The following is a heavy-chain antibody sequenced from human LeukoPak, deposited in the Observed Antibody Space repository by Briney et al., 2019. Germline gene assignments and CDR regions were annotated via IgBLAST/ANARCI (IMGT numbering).Heavy chain of an antibody. J-gene: IGHJ4*02. V-gene: IGHV1-18*01. CDR2: ISAYNGNT. D-gene: IGHD6-13*01. Sequence: GASVKVSCKASGYTFTSYGISWVRQAPGQGLEWMRWISAYNGNTNYAQKLQGRVTMTTDTSTSTAYMELRSLRSDDTAVYYCARDVRRIVAAAPFDYWGQGTLVTVSS. CDR1: GYTFTSYG. CDR3: ARDVRRIVAAAPFDY.